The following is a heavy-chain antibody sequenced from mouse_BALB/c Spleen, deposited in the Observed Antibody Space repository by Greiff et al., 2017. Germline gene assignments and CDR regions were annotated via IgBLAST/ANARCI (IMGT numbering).Heavy chain of an antibody. CDR2: IDPANGNT. CDR3: ARGGDYYGSSEDY. D-gene: IGHD1-1*01. J-gene: IGHJ2*01. Sequence: VQLKESGAELVKPGASVKLSCTASGFNIKDTYMHWVKQRPEQGLEWIGRIDPANGNTKYDPKFQGKATITADTSSNTAYLQLSSLTSEDTAVYYCARGGDYYGSSEDYWGQGTTLTVSS. V-gene: IGHV14-3*02. CDR1: GFNIKDTY.